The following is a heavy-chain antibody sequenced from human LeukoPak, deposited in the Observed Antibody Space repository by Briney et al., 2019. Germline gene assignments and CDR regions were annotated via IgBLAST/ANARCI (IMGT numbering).Heavy chain of an antibody. CDR2: IRYDGSNK. D-gene: IGHD6-13*01. CDR1: GFTFSSYG. Sequence: PGGSLRLSCAASGFTFSSYGMHWVRQAPGKGLEWVAFIRYDGSNKYYADSVKGRFTISRDNSKNTLYLQMNSLRAEDTAVYYCAKSTGIAAAGTWYFDLWGRGTLVTVSS. CDR3: AKSTGIAAAGTWYFDL. V-gene: IGHV3-30*02. J-gene: IGHJ2*01.